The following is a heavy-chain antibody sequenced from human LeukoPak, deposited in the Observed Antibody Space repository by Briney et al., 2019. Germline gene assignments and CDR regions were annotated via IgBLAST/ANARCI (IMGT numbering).Heavy chain of an antibody. D-gene: IGHD1-26*01. CDR3: ARTIVGATDRRYYYYMDV. V-gene: IGHV4-4*02. CDR1: GASISSNW. Sequence: SETLSLTCAVSGASISSNWWNWVRQPPGKGLEWIGEIHHSGSANYNPSLKSRVTISLDMSENHFSLRLSSVTAADTAVYYCARTIVGATDRRYYYYMDVWGKGTTVTVSS. J-gene: IGHJ6*03. CDR2: IHHSGSA.